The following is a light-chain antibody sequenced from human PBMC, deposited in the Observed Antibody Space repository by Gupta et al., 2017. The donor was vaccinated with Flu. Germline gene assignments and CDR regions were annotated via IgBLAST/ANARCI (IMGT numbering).Light chain of an antibody. CDR3: ATWDSSLIDGV. V-gene: IGLV1-51*02. J-gene: IGLJ3*02. Sequence: RKVTISCSGSSSNIDKNLVSWYQQLPGTAPKFLIFANSNQPSGIPDRFSGSQSGTSATLGITGPQTGDAADYYCATWDSSLIDGVLGGGPTLTVL. CDR2: ANS. CDR1: SSNIDKNL.